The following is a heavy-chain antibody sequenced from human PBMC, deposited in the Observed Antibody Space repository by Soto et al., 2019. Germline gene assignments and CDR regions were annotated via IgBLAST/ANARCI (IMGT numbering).Heavy chain of an antibody. J-gene: IGHJ6*02. CDR3: ARDKSGAALKGSGMDV. CDR1: GGSIGSRDYY. D-gene: IGHD3-10*01. Sequence: QVQVQESGPGLVKPSQILSLKSSVSGGSIGSRDYYWSCIRQHPEKGLEWIGSIYYNGNTDYNPSLRGRPTMSLDTSMNELSLKLTSVTAADTAVYYCARDKSGAALKGSGMDVWGQGTTVTVS. V-gene: IGHV4-31*03. CDR2: IYYNGNT.